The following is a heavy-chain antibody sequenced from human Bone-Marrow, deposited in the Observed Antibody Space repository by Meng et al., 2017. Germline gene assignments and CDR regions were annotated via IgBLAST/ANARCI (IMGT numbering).Heavy chain of an antibody. CDR1: GYTFTSYG. CDR3: AGSGVGATLPDY. Sequence: ASVKVSCKASGYTFTSYGISWVRQAPGQGLEWMGWISAYNGNTNYAQKLQGRVTMTTETSTSTAYKELRSLISDDTAVYYCAGSGVGATLPDYWGQGTAVTVSS. CDR2: ISAYNGNT. J-gene: IGHJ4*02. D-gene: IGHD1-26*01. V-gene: IGHV1-18*01.